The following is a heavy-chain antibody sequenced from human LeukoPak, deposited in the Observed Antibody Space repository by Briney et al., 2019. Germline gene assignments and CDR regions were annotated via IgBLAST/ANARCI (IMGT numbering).Heavy chain of an antibody. CDR1: GYTFIDFY. CDR2: IDPENGET. J-gene: IGHJ4*02. CDR3: AATRYYDTSGYYHY. D-gene: IGHD3-22*01. V-gene: IGHV1-69-2*01. Sequence: ASVKVSCKTSGYTFIDFYMHWVQQAPGKGLERMGRIDPENGETTFAEKFQGRLSISADTSTNTAYMELSSLRSEDMAVYYCAATRYYDTSGYYHYWGQGTLVTVSS.